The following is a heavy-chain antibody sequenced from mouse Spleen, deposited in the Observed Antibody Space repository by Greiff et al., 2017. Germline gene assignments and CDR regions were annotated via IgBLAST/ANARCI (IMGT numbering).Heavy chain of an antibody. D-gene: IGHD2-14*01. CDR1: GFTFSDYG. CDR2: ISSGSSTI. Sequence: EVQRVESGGGLVKPGGSLKLSCAASGFTFSDYGMHWVRQAPEKGLEWVAYISSGSSTIYYADTVKGRFTISRDNAKNTLFLQMTSLRSEDTAMYYCARLGDRYDGYWYFDVWGAGTTVTVSS. V-gene: IGHV5-17*01. CDR3: ARLGDRYDGYWYFDV. J-gene: IGHJ1*01.